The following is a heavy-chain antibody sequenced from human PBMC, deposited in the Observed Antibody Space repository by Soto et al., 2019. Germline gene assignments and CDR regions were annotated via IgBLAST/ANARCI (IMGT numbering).Heavy chain of an antibody. D-gene: IGHD2-8*02. CDR1: GGSFSGYY. CDR3: ARDKITGLFDY. V-gene: IGHV4-34*01. CDR2: INHSGST. Sequence: QVQLQQWGAGLLKPSETLSLTCAVYGGSFSGYYWTWIRQPPGTGLEWIGEINHSGSTNYNPSLKSRVTISLDTSKNQFSLKLPSVTAADTALYYCARDKITGLFDYWGQGSLVTVSS. J-gene: IGHJ4*02.